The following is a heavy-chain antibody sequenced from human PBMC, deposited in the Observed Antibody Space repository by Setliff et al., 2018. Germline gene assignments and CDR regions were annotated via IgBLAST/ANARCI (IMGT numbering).Heavy chain of an antibody. V-gene: IGHV1-69*13. D-gene: IGHD4-17*01. CDR1: GGTFSSSG. CDR3: ARDVPLTTVTKNYFGP. CDR2: FIPILGAT. J-gene: IGHJ5*02. Sequence: SVKVSCKSSGGTFSSSGITWVRQAPGQGLQWLGRFIPILGATNYAQNFQGRVTITADESTSTGYMELRSLRSDDTAVYYCARDVPLTTVTKNYFGPWGQGTQVTVSS.